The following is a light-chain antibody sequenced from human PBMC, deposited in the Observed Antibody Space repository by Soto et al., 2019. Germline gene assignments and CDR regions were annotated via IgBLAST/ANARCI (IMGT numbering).Light chain of an antibody. V-gene: IGLV2-8*01. CDR1: SSDVGGYDY. CDR2: EVS. J-gene: IGLJ2*01. Sequence: QSALTQPPSASGSPGQSVTISCTGTSSDVGGYDYVSWYQQHPGKAPKLMVYEVSKRPSGVPDRVSGSKSGNTASLTVSGLQAEDEANYYCTSYGGSNYLVIFGGGTKLTVL. CDR3: TSYGGSNYLVI.